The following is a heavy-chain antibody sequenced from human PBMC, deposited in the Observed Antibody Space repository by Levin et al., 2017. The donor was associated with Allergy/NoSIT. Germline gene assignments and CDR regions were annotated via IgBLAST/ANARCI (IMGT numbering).Heavy chain of an antibody. CDR1: GFTLSSYE. J-gene: IGHJ4*02. V-gene: IGHV3-48*03. CDR2: ISSPGSTK. D-gene: IGHD1-26*01. Sequence: GGSLRLSCAASGFTLSSYEMNWVRQAPGKGLEWVSYISSPGSTKYYADSVKGRFTISRDNAKNSLYLQMNSLRVEDTAVYYCAGDAAYAEVGYWGQGTLVTVSS. CDR3: AGDAAYAEVGY.